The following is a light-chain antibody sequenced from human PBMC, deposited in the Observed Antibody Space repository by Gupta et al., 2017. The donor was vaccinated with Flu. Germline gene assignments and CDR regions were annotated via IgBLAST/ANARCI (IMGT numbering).Light chain of an antibody. J-gene: IGKJ2*01. CDR2: LGS. CDR3: KKSVPIPHI. V-gene: IGKV2-28*01. CDR1: QSLLHSNGYNY. Sequence: DILMTQSPLSLPVTPGEPASISCRSSQSLLHSNGYNYLDWFLQKPGQSPQLLIYLGSNRASGVPDRFSGSGSGTDFTLKISRVEAEDVGVYYCKKSVPIPHIFGQGTRVEIK.